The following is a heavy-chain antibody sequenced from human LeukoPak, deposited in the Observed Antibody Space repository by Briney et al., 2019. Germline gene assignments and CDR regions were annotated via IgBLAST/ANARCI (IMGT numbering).Heavy chain of an antibody. V-gene: IGHV3-23*01. CDR2: ISGSGGST. J-gene: IGHJ6*03. CDR1: GFTFSSYA. CDR3: AKGGTGKYYYYYYMDV. Sequence: GGSLRLSCAASGFTFSSYAMSWVRQAPGKGLEWVSAISGSGGSTYYADSVKGRFTISRDNSKNTLYLQMNSLRAEDTAVYYCAKGGTGKYYYYYYMDVWGKGTTVTVSS. D-gene: IGHD2-8*02.